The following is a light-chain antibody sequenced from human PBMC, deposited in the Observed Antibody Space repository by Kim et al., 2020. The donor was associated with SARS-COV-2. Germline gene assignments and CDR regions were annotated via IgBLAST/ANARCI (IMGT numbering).Light chain of an antibody. V-gene: IGKV3-20*01. J-gene: IGKJ1*01. CDR3: QQYSSSPAT. CDR2: GAS. Sequence: SPGERATLSYRASQSVSSNYLAWYQQKPGQAPRLLIYGASSRATGIPDRFSGSGSGTDFTLTITRLEPEDFAVYYCQQYSSSPATFGQGAKVDI. CDR1: QSVSSNY.